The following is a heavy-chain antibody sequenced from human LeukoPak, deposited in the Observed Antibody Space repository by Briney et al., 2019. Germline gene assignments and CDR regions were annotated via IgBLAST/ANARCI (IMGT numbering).Heavy chain of an antibody. V-gene: IGHV5-10-1*01. D-gene: IGHD3-16*02. J-gene: IGHJ4*02. CDR2: IDPSDSYT. CDR3: ARLMITFGGVIVPYFDY. CDR1: GYSFTSYW. Sequence: GESLKISCKGSGYSFTSYWISWVRQMPRKGLEWMGRIDPSDSYTNYSPSFQGHVTISADKSISTAYLQWSSLKASDTAMYYCARLMITFGGVIVPYFDYWGQGTLVTVSS.